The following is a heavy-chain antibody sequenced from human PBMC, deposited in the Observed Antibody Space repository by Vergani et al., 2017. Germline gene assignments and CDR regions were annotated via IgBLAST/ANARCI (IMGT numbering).Heavy chain of an antibody. Sequence: EVQLVESGGGLVQPGGSLRLSCAASGFTFSSYEMNWVRQAPGKGLEWVSYISSSGSTIYYADSVKGRFTISRDNAKNSLYLQMNSLRAEDTAVYYCARDQSPYYYDSSGYDYFDYWGQGTLVTVSS. V-gene: IGHV3-48*03. CDR1: GFTFSSYE. D-gene: IGHD3-22*01. CDR3: ARDQSPYYYDSSGYDYFDY. J-gene: IGHJ4*02. CDR2: ISSSGSTI.